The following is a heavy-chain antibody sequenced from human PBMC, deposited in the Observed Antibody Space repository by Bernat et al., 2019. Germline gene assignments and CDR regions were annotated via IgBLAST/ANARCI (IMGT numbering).Heavy chain of an antibody. Sequence: EVQLVESGGGLVQPGGSLRLSCAASGFTFSSYSMNWFRQAPGKGLEWVSYISSSSRTIYYADSVKGRFTISRDNAKNSLYLQMNSLRDEDTAVYYCARGRKDGYSYGNDYYYYGMDVWGQGTTVTVSS. CDR3: ARGRKDGYSYGNDYYYYGMDV. CDR2: ISSSSRTI. CDR1: GFTFSSYS. V-gene: IGHV3-48*02. D-gene: IGHD5-18*01. J-gene: IGHJ6*02.